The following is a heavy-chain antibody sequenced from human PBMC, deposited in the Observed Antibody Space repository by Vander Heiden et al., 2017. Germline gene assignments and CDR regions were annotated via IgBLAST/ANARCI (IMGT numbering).Heavy chain of an antibody. J-gene: IGHJ4*02. CDR1: GFTFSNYW. CDR3: TRDADGHFDQ. Sequence: EVQLVESGGGLVRPGGSLRLSCLASGFTFSNYWRHWFRQAPGKGLVWVSRITTDGSSRDYADSVKGRFTISRDNAKSTLYLQMNSLRDEDTAVYYCTRDADGHFDQWGQGTLVTVSS. V-gene: IGHV3-74*01. CDR2: ITTDGSSR.